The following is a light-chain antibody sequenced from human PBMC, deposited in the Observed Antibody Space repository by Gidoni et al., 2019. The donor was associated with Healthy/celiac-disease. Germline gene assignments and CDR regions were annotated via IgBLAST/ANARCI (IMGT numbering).Light chain of an antibody. J-gene: IGKJ4*01. CDR1: QRVSSY. CDR3: QQRSNWFT. V-gene: IGKV3-11*01. CDR2: DAS. Sequence: EIVLTQSPATLSLSPGERATLSCRASQRVSSYLAWYQQKPGQAPRLLIYDASNRATGIPARFSGSGSGTDFPLTISSLEPEDFAVYYCQQRSNWFTFGGGTKVEIK.